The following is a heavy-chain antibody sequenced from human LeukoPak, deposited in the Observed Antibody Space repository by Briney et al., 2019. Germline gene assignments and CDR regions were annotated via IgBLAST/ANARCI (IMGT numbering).Heavy chain of an antibody. J-gene: IGHJ4*02. CDR3: ARAYSSSWFDY. V-gene: IGHV4-34*01. D-gene: IGHD6-13*01. Sequence: SETLSLTCAVYGGSFSGYYWSWIRQPPGKGLEWIGEMNHSGSTNYNPSLKSRVTISVDTSKNQFSLKLSSVTAADTAVYYCARAYSSSWFDYWGQGTLVTVSS. CDR2: MNHSGST. CDR1: GGSFSGYY.